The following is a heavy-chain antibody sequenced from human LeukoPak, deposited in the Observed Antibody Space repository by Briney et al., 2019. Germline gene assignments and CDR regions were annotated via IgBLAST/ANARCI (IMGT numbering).Heavy chain of an antibody. D-gene: IGHD3-22*01. Sequence: QTGGSLRLSCAASGFTFSTYAMHWVRQAPGKGLEWVAIISYDGNNKYYADSVKGRFTISRDNSKNTLFLQMNSLRAEDTAVYYCAKDRHYYDGGGYYGYFDYWGQGTLVTVSS. V-gene: IGHV3-30*18. J-gene: IGHJ4*02. CDR3: AKDRHYYDGGGYYGYFDY. CDR1: GFTFSTYA. CDR2: ISYDGNNK.